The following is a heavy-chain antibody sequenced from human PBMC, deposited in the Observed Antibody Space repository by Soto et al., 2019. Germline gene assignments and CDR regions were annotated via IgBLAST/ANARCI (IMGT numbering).Heavy chain of an antibody. CDR3: ARGGFYCSSTSCYILRLGVGFDY. CDR1: GYSFTSYW. J-gene: IGHJ4*02. Sequence: GESLKISCKGSGYSFTSYWIGWVRQMPGKGLEWMGIIYPGDSDTRYSPSFQGQVTISADQSISTAYLQWSSLKASDTAMYYWARGGFYCSSTSCYILRLGVGFDYWGQGTLVTVSS. CDR2: IYPGDSDT. D-gene: IGHD2-2*02. V-gene: IGHV5-51*01.